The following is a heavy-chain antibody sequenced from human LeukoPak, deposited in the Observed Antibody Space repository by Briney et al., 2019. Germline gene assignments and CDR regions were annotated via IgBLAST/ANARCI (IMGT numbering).Heavy chain of an antibody. D-gene: IGHD1-26*01. CDR2: ISYDGSNK. CDR1: GFTFSSYA. CDR3: ARDRVGATVYFDY. V-gene: IGHV3-30-3*01. Sequence: GGSLRLSCAASGFTFSSYAMHWVRQAPGKGLEWVAVISYDGSNKYYADSVKGRFTISRDNSKNTLYLQMNSLGAEDTAVYYCARDRVGATVYFDYWGQGTLVTVSS. J-gene: IGHJ4*02.